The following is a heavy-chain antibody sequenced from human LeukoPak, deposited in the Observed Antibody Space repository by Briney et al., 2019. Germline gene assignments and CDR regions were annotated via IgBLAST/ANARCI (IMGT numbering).Heavy chain of an antibody. Sequence: SGTLSLTCTVSGDSINSLDLWSWVRQPPGKGLEWIGEMYLSGATHSNPSVKSRVTISIDKSKNQFFLNLSSVTAADTAVYYCAGLVGRYSSGLYYYYFDYWGQGTLVTVSS. D-gene: IGHD3-22*01. V-gene: IGHV4-4*02. CDR3: AGLVGRYSSGLYYYYFDY. CDR2: MYLSGAT. CDR1: GDSINSLDL. J-gene: IGHJ4*02.